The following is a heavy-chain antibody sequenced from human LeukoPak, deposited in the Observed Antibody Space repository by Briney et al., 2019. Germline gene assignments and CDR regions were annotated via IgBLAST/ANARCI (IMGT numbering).Heavy chain of an antibody. J-gene: IGHJ4*02. D-gene: IGHD3-10*02. V-gene: IGHV3-23*01. CDR1: GFTFSSSA. CDR2: ISGSGDST. Sequence: GGSLRLSCAASGFTFSSSAMSWVRQAPGKGLEWVSSISGSGDSTYYADSVKGRFTISRDNSKNTLYLQMNSLRAEDTAVYYCARGTMFPYYFDYWGQGTLVTVSS. CDR3: ARGTMFPYYFDY.